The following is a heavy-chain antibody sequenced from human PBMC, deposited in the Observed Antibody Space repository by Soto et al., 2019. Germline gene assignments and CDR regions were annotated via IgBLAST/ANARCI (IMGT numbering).Heavy chain of an antibody. J-gene: IGHJ5*02. CDR3: ARGWGIAAPGPNWFDP. CDR1: GYSLSGYY. V-gene: IGHV1-2*02. CDR2: INPNSGGT. Sequence: ASVKVSCKASGYSLSGYYLHWVRQAPGQGPQWMGWINPNSGGTKYVQKFQGRVTMTRDTSISTVYLELSRLRSDDTAVYYCARGWGIAAPGPNWFDPWGQGTLVTVSS. D-gene: IGHD6-13*01.